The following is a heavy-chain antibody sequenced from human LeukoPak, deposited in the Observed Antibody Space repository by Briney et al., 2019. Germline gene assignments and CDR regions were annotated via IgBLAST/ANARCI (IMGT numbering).Heavy chain of an antibody. D-gene: IGHD5-18*01. Sequence: ASVKVSCKASGYTFTGYYMHWVRPAPGQGLEWMGWINPNSGGTNYAQYFQGRVTMTRDTSISTAYMEVSSLRSDDTAVYYCARESPLDTHMVTRYWGQGTLVTVSS. J-gene: IGHJ4*02. CDR3: ARESPLDTHMVTRY. CDR2: INPNSGGT. V-gene: IGHV1-2*02. CDR1: GYTFTGYY.